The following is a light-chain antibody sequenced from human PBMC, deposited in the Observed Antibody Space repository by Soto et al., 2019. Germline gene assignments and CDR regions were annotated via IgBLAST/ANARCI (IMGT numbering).Light chain of an antibody. CDR1: SSDVGGYNY. CDR2: EVS. Sequence: QSALTQPPSASGSPGQSVTISCTGTSSDVGGYNYVSWYQQEPGKAPKLIIYEVSNRPSGVSNRFSGSKSGNTASLTISGLQADDEADYYCSSYTSSSTVVFGIGTKLTVL. V-gene: IGLV2-14*01. J-gene: IGLJ1*01. CDR3: SSYTSSSTVV.